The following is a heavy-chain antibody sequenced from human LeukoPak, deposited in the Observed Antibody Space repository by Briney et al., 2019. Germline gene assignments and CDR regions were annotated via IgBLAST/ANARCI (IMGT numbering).Heavy chain of an antibody. D-gene: IGHD3-9*01. CDR1: GFTFSNYA. CDR3: AKWGDYDVLTGYYVSDY. V-gene: IGHV3-23*01. J-gene: IGHJ4*02. CDR2: ITGSGGNT. Sequence: GGSLRLSCAASGFTFSNYAMSWVRQAPGKGLEWVSAITGSGGNTYYADSVKGRFTISRDSSKNTVFLQMNSLRAEDTAVYYCAKWGDYDVLTGYYVSDYWGQGTLVTVSS.